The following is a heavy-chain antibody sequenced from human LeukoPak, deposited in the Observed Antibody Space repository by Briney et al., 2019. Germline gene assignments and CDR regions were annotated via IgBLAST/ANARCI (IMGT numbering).Heavy chain of an antibody. D-gene: IGHD6-6*01. CDR1: GGSISSSGSY. J-gene: IGHJ5*02. CDR3: ARVMAARREDLNWFDP. CDR2: IYYSGNT. Sequence: SETLSLTCTVSGGSISSSGSYWGGIRQPPGTGLEWIGSIYYSGNTYNPSLKSRVTISVDTSKNQFSLNLTSVNAADTAVYYCARVMAARREDLNWFDPWGQGTLVTVSS. V-gene: IGHV4-39*07.